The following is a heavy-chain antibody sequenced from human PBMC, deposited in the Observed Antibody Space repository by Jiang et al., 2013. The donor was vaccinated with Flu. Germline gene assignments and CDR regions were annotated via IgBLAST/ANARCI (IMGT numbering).Heavy chain of an antibody. D-gene: IGHD6-13*01. CDR2: LSYGGT. CDR1: GGSISMVITP. V-gene: IGHV4-30-2*01. J-gene: IGHJ5*02. CDR3: ATDTGGAAGT. Sequence: TLSLTCAVSGGSISMVITPGAGSGSHQEGPGVDWVHLSYGGTYYNPSLKSRVTISVDRSKNQFSLKLSSVTAADTAMYYCATDTGGAAGTWGQGTLVTVSS.